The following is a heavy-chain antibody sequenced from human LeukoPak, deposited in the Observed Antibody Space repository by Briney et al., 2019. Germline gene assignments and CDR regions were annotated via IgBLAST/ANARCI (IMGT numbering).Heavy chain of an antibody. CDR1: GYTFTGYY. J-gene: IGHJ5*02. Sequence: ASVKVSCKASGYTFTGYYMHWVRQAPGQGLEWMGWINPNSGGTNYAQKFQGRVTMTRDTSISTAYMELSRLRSDDTAVYYCARDRTMVQGNWFDPWGQGTLVTVSS. V-gene: IGHV1-2*02. D-gene: IGHD3-10*01. CDR3: ARDRTMVQGNWFDP. CDR2: INPNSGGT.